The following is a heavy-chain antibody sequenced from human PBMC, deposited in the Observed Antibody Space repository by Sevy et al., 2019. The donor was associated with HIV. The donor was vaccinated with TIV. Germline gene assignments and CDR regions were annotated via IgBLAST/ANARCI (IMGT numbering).Heavy chain of an antibody. CDR1: GFTFSDHY. Sequence: GGSLRLSCAASGFTFSDHYMEWVRQAPGKGLEWVGRIRNKADSYTTEYAASVKGRFTISSDDSKTSLYLLMNSLKTEDTAVYYCATHAGIAAAGRVFDYWGQGTLVTVSS. V-gene: IGHV3-72*01. CDR2: IRNKADSYTT. CDR3: ATHAGIAAAGRVFDY. D-gene: IGHD6-13*01. J-gene: IGHJ4*02.